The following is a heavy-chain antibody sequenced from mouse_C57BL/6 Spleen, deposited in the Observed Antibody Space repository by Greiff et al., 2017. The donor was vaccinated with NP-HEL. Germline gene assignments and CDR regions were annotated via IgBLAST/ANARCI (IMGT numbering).Heavy chain of an antibody. CDR1: GFNIKDDY. V-gene: IGHV14-4*01. J-gene: IGHJ2*01. Sequence: VQLKQSGAELVRPGASVKLSCTASGFNIKDDYMHWVKQRPEQGLEWIGWIDPENGDTEYASKFQGKATITADTSSNTAYLQLSSLTSEDTAVYYCTTRHYYGSNFDYWGQGTTLTVSS. CDR3: TTRHYYGSNFDY. D-gene: IGHD1-1*01. CDR2: IDPENGDT.